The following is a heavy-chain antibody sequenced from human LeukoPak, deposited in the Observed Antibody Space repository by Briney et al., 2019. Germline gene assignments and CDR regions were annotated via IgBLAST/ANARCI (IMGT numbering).Heavy chain of an antibody. V-gene: IGHV3-33*01. D-gene: IGHD1-26*01. J-gene: IGHJ4*02. CDR3: ARASGSFDY. Sequence: EAGGSLRLSCAASGFTFSNYGIHWVRQAPGKGLEWVAVIWSDGSNKYYADSVKGRFTISRDNSKNTLYLQMSSLRAEDTAVYYCARASGSFDYWGQGTLVTVSS. CDR1: GFTFSNYG. CDR2: IWSDGSNK.